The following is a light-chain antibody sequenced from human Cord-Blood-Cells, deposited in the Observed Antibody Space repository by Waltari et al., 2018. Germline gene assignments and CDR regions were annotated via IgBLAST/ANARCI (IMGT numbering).Light chain of an antibody. CDR3: SSYTSSSTVV. CDR1: SSSVGGYNY. Sequence: QSALTQPASVSGSPGPALTISCPGPSSSVGGYNYVPWDQQHPGKAPKLMIYDVSNRPSGVSNRFSDSKSGNTASLTISGLQAEDEADYYCSSYTSSSTVVFGGGTKLTVL. V-gene: IGLV2-14*01. CDR2: DVS. J-gene: IGLJ2*01.